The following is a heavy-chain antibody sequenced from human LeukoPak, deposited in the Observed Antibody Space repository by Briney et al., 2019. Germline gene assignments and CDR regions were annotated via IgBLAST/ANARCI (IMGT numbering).Heavy chain of an antibody. CDR2: IDPGDSDT. D-gene: IGHD2-15*01. Sequence: GESLKISCKASGYSFTNFWIAWVRQMPGKGLEWMGIIDPGDSDTRNSPSFQGQVTISADKSISTAYLQWSSLKALDTAMYYCARRGYCSGGSCYSAPFDYWGQGTLVTVSS. CDR3: ARRGYCSGGSCYSAPFDY. CDR1: GYSFTNFW. V-gene: IGHV5-51*01. J-gene: IGHJ4*02.